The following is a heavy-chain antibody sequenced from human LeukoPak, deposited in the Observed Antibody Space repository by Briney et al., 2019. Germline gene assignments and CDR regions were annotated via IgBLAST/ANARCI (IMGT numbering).Heavy chain of an antibody. J-gene: IGHJ4*02. CDR1: GITVSTNY. Sequence: QTGGSLRLSCAASGITVSTNYMSWVRQAPGKGLEWVSIIYSGGSTYYADSVKGRFIIFRDKSKNTLYLQMNSLRAEDTAVYYCARGRRDGYTYFDYWGQGTLVTVSP. D-gene: IGHD5-24*01. CDR3: ARGRRDGYTYFDY. V-gene: IGHV3-66*01. CDR2: IYSGGST.